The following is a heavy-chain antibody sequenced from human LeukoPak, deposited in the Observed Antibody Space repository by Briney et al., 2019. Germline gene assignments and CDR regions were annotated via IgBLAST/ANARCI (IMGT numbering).Heavy chain of an antibody. Sequence: TGGSLTLSCAASRFTFSSYDMNWPPQAPGKGLEWVSSLSGCGDYTYYADSVKGRFTTSRDNSKNTLYLQMSSLGAEDTAVYYCAETTGYYSSSPLDYWGQGTLVTVSS. CDR1: RFTFSSYD. CDR2: LSGCGDYT. D-gene: IGHD3-9*01. CDR3: AETTGYYSSSPLDY. V-gene: IGHV3-23*01. J-gene: IGHJ4*02.